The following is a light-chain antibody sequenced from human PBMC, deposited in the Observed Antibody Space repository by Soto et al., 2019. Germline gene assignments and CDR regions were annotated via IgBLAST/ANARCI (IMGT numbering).Light chain of an antibody. CDR1: QSVSST. V-gene: IGKV3-20*01. J-gene: IGKJ1*01. CDR3: QQFGNSPWT. CDR2: ATS. Sequence: SPATLCVSPGEGASHSCGASQSVSSTLAWYQQKPGQTPRLLIYATSTRATGIPDRFSGSGSGTDFTLTISRLEPEDFAVYYCQQFGNSPWTFGQGTKVDIK.